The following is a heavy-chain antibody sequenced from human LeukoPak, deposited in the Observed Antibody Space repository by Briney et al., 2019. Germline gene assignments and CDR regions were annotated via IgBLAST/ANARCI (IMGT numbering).Heavy chain of an antibody. CDR3: ARDRDTAMVHDY. CDR2: ISSSGSTI. CDR1: GFTFSDYY. Sequence: KSGGSLRLSCAASGFTFSDYYMSWLRQAPGKGLEWVSYISSSGSTIYYADSVKGRFTISRDNAKNSLYLQMNSLRAEDTAVYYCARDRDTAMVHDYWGQGTLVTVSS. V-gene: IGHV3-11*01. D-gene: IGHD5-18*01. J-gene: IGHJ4*02.